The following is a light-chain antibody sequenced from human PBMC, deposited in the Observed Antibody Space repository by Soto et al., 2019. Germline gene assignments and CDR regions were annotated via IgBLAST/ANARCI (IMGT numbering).Light chain of an antibody. Sequence: QLVLTQSPSASASLGASVKLTCTLSSGHSSYAIAWHQQQPEKGPRYLMKLNSDGSHSKGDGIPDRFSGSSSGAERYLTISCLQSEDEADYYCQTWGTDVVFGGGTKVTVL. CDR3: QTWGTDVV. J-gene: IGLJ2*01. V-gene: IGLV4-69*01. CDR2: LNSDGSH. CDR1: SGHSSYA.